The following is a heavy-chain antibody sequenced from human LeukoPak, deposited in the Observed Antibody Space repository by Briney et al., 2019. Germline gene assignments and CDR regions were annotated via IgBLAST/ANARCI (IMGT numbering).Heavy chain of an antibody. CDR2: FDLEDGER. V-gene: IGHV1-24*01. CDR1: VYTLTELS. Sequence: ASVKVSCNVSVYTLTELSMHWVRQATGKGLEWLGGFDLEDGERGYAQKLQGRLTMTEDTSTDTAYMELSSLRSDDTATYYCAAGAQLPIDYWGQGTLVTVSS. J-gene: IGHJ4*02. CDR3: AAGAQLPIDY. D-gene: IGHD1-1*01.